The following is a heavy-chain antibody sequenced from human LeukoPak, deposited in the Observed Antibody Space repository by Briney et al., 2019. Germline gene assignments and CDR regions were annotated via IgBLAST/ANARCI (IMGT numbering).Heavy chain of an antibody. V-gene: IGHV3-21*01. Sequence: GGSLRLSCAASGFTFSSYSMNWVRQAPGKGLEWVSSISSSSSYIYYADSVKGRFTISRDNAKNSLYLQMNSLRAEDTAVYYCARDRSMIVVVDAFDTWGQGTMVTVSS. CDR2: ISSSSSYI. D-gene: IGHD3-22*01. J-gene: IGHJ3*02. CDR1: GFTFSSYS. CDR3: ARDRSMIVVVDAFDT.